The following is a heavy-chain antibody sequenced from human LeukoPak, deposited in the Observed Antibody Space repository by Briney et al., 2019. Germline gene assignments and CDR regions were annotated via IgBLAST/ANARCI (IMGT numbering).Heavy chain of an antibody. Sequence: SAKVSCKASGGTFSSYAISWVRQAPGQGLEWMGGIIPIFGTANYAQKFQGRVTITADKFTSTAYMELSSLRSEDTAVYYCAGIRDGYNSKGLDYYYYYMDVWGKGTTVTVSS. CDR2: IIPIFGTA. CDR3: AGIRDGYNSKGLDYYYYYMDV. J-gene: IGHJ6*03. V-gene: IGHV1-69*06. D-gene: IGHD5-24*01. CDR1: GGTFSSYA.